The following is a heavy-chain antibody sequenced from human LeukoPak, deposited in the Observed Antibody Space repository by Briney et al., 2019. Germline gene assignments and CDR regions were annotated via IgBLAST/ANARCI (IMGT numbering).Heavy chain of an antibody. V-gene: IGHV4-39*02. Sequence: PSETLSLTCTVSGGSISSSSYYWGWIRQPPGKGLEWIGSIYYSGSTYYNPSLKSRVTISVDTSENQFSLKLSSVTAADTAVYYCATDRITMIVVVPSDAFDIWGQGTMVTVSS. CDR1: GGSISSSSYY. CDR3: ATDRITMIVVVPSDAFDI. D-gene: IGHD3-22*01. J-gene: IGHJ3*02. CDR2: IYYSGST.